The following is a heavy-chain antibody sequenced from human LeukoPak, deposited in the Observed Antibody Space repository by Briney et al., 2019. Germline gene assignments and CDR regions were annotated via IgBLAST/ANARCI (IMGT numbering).Heavy chain of an antibody. CDR1: GFTFSSYA. J-gene: IGHJ4*02. D-gene: IGHD3-22*01. CDR3: AKASYYYDSSGYYYPTYYFDY. Sequence: PGGSLRLSCAASGFTFSSYAMSWVRQAPGKGLEWVSAISGSGGSTLYADSVKGRFTISRDNSKNTLYLQMNSLRAEDTAVYYCAKASYYYDSSGYYYPTYYFDYWGPRTLVTVSS. V-gene: IGHV3-23*01. CDR2: ISGSGGST.